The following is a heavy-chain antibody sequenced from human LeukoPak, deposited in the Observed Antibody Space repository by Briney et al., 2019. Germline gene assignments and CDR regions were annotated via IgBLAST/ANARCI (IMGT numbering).Heavy chain of an antibody. D-gene: IGHD6-19*01. CDR2: MYYSGTS. CDR3: ASGGIAVAGTFDH. V-gene: IGHV4-39*01. Sequence: AETLSLTCSVSGASIGSKSYHWGWIRQPPGKGLEWIGTMYYSGTSHYNPSLNSRVTISVDTSKNQFSLKLRSVTAADTAVYYCASGGIAVAGTFDHWGQGTLVTVSS. J-gene: IGHJ4*02. CDR1: GASIGSKSYH.